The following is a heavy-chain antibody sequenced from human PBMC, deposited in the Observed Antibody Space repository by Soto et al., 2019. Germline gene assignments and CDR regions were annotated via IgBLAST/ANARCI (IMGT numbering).Heavy chain of an antibody. V-gene: IGHV1-69*02. CDR1: GGTFSSYT. J-gene: IGHJ6*02. D-gene: IGHD6-13*01. CDR3: ARSAAAAEYYYGMDV. CDR2: IIPILDIA. Sequence: QVQLVQSGAEVKKPGSSVKVSCKASGGTFSSYTISWVRQAPGQGLEWMGRIIPILDIANYAQRFQGRVTITADKSTSTAYMELSSLRSKDTAVYYCARSAAAAEYYYGMDVWGQGTTVTVSS.